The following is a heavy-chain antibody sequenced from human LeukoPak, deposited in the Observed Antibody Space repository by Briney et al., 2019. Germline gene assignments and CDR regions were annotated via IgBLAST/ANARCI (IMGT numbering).Heavy chain of an antibody. CDR1: GFTLSNYV. CDR2: ISGSGGST. D-gene: IGHD6-19*01. CDR3: AKSQSGRYSFDY. J-gene: IGHJ4*02. Sequence: PGGSLRLSCAASGFTLSNYVVNWVRQAPGKGLEWVSAISGSGGSTKYADSVKGRFTISGDNSKNTLYLQMNSLRAEDTAVYYCAKSQSGRYSFDYWGQGTLVTVSS. V-gene: IGHV3-23*01.